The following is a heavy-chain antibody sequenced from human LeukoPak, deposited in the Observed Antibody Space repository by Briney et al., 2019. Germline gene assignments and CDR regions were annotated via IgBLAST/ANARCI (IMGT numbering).Heavy chain of an antibody. Sequence: GGSLRLSCAASGFTFSNAWMSWVRQAPGKGLEWVGRIKSKTDGGTTDYAAPVKGRFTISRDDSKNTLYLQMNSLKTEDTAVYYCTTFWLVGATGSVAHSLDYWGQGALVTVSS. CDR3: TTFWLVGATGSVAHSLDY. J-gene: IGHJ4*02. CDR2: IKSKTDGGTT. CDR1: GFTFSNAW. D-gene: IGHD1-26*01. V-gene: IGHV3-15*01.